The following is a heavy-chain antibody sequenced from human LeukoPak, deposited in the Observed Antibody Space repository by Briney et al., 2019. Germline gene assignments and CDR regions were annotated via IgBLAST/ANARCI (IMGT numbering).Heavy chain of an antibody. V-gene: IGHV4-59*01. D-gene: IGHD1-7*01. CDR2: IYNSGST. J-gene: IGHJ4*02. CDR1: GVSISIYY. Sequence: SQTLSLTCTVSGVSISIYYWSWIRQPPGKGLEWIGYIYNSGSTSYNPSLKSRATISADTSKNQFSLKLSSVTAADTAVYYCVRDRELNYWGQGTLVTVSS. CDR3: VRDRELNY.